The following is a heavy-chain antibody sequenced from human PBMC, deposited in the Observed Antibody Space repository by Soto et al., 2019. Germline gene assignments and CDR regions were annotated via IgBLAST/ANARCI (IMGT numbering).Heavy chain of an antibody. CDR2: ISATGGST. Sequence: EVQLLESGGDFVQPGRSLRLSCAASGFPFSNHAISWVRQAPGKGLEWLSAISATGGSTYYGDSGWGRCSISRHNSKNTLFLQMDSLTAEDTSVYFWAKNYNCTFVVEYWGRGTLVTVS. D-gene: IGHD1-20*01. CDR3: AKNYNCTFVVEY. J-gene: IGHJ4*02. V-gene: IGHV3-23*01. CDR1: GFPFSNHA.